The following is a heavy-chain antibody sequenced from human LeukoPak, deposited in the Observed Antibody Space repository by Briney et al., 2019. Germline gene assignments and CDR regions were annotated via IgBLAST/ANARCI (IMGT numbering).Heavy chain of an antibody. CDR2: ISGSGGST. CDR1: GFTFSSYG. D-gene: IGHD6-13*01. CDR3: AKVGQQLVPDNWFDP. J-gene: IGHJ5*02. V-gene: IGHV3-23*01. Sequence: GGSLRLSCAASGFTFSSYGMSWVRQAPGKGLEWVSAISGSGGSTYYADSVRGRFTISRDNSKNTLYLQMNSLRAEDTAVYYCAKVGQQLVPDNWFDPWGQGTLVTVSS.